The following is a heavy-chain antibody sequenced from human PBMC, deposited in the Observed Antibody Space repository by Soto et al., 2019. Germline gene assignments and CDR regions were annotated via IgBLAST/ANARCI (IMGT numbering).Heavy chain of an antibody. D-gene: IGHD1-26*01. Sequence: EVQLVESGGGLVQPGGSLRLSCAASGFTFSSYWMHWVRQVPGKGLVWVSHIDSDGISTTYADSVKGRFTISRDNAKTTVYLQMNSLRAEDTAVYYCVRDDVGVGIDYWGLGTLVTVSS. V-gene: IGHV3-74*03. CDR3: VRDDVGVGIDY. CDR1: GFTFSSYW. CDR2: IDSDGIST. J-gene: IGHJ4*02.